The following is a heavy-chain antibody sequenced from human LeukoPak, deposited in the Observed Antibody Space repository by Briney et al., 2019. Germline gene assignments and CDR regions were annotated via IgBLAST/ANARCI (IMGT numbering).Heavy chain of an antibody. CDR1: GYTFNTYG. CDR2: IGSYNGNT. CDR3: ARIACSSSSCTYSGRRRVRGGSLDP. V-gene: IGHV1-18*01. J-gene: IGHJ5*02. Sequence: ASVTVSCKASGYTFNTYGISWVRQAPGHGLEWMGWIGSYNGNTNYAEKYQGRITMSKDTSTSTGYLELRSLRSDDTAVYYCARIACSSSSCTYSGRRRVRGGSLDPWGQGTQVTVSS. D-gene: IGHD2-2*01.